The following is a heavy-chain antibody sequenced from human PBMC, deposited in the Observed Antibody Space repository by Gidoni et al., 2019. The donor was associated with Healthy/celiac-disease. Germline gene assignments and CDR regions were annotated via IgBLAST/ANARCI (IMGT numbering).Heavy chain of an antibody. J-gene: IGHJ4*02. CDR1: GYSISSGYY. CDR3: ARVAGPEQLVPYYFDY. Sequence: QVQLQESGPGLVKPSETLSLTCTVSGYSISSGYYWGWIRQPPGKGLEWIGSIYHSGSTYYNPSLKSRVTISVDTSKNQFSLKLSSVTAADTAVYYCARVAGPEQLVPYYFDYWGQGTLVTVSS. CDR2: IYHSGST. D-gene: IGHD6-13*01. V-gene: IGHV4-38-2*02.